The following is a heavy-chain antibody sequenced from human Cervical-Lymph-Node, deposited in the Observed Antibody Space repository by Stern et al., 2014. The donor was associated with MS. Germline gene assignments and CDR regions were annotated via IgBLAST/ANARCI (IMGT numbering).Heavy chain of an antibody. V-gene: IGHV3-21*01. CDR3: ARGPQHWYFDL. Sequence: EVQLVESGGGLVKPGGSLRLSCSFNWVRQAPGKGLEWVSSIGSSSSYIYYADSLKGRFTISRDNAKNSLYLQMNSLRAEDTAVYYCARGPQHWYFDLWGRGTLVTVSS. CDR2: IGSSSSYI. D-gene: IGHD2-2*01. J-gene: IGHJ2*01.